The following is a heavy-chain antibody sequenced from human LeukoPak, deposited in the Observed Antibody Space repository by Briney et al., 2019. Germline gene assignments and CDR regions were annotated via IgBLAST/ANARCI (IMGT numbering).Heavy chain of an antibody. V-gene: IGHV4-39*01. CDR3: ARLDFYNWFDP. D-gene: IGHD3-3*01. J-gene: IGHJ5*02. Sequence: SSETLSLTCTVSGGSISSSSYYWGWIRQPPGKRLEWIGTIYYSGTTYYNPSLKSRVTISVDTSKNQFSLRLSSVTAADTAVFYCARLDFYNWFDPWGQGTVVTVSS. CDR1: GGSISSSSYY. CDR2: IYYSGTT.